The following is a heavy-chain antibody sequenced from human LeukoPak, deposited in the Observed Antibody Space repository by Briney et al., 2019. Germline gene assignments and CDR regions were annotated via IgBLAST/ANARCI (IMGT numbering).Heavy chain of an antibody. D-gene: IGHD3-10*01. CDR3: ARGPRFGELLWHWFDP. Sequence: GGSLRLSCAASGFTFSSYAMSWVRQAPGKGLEWVSAISGSGGSTYYADSVKGRFTISRDNSKNTLYLQMNSLRAEDTAVYYSARGPRFGELLWHWFDPWGQGTLVTVSS. CDR1: GFTFSSYA. J-gene: IGHJ5*02. V-gene: IGHV3-23*01. CDR2: ISGSGGST.